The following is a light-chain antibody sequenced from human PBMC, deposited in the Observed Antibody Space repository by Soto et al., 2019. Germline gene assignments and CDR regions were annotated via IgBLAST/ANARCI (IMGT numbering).Light chain of an antibody. V-gene: IGKV3-20*01. CDR3: QEYDGAPPIT. CDR1: KSVRSER. CDR2: DAS. J-gene: IGKJ5*01. Sequence: IVVAKSPNTLSLSPGAIAAFFCRAGKSVRSERLAWYQQKRGQAPKLLIYDASSRASGTPERFSGSGSGTDFTLTISRLEPEDFAVYYCQEYDGAPPITFGLGTRLEIK.